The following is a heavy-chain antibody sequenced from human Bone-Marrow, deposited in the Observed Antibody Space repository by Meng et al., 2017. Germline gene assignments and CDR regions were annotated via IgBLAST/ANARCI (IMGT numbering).Heavy chain of an antibody. CDR1: GYSISSGYY. CDR2: IYHSGST. CDR3: ARAGRLSYYYDSSGLDWFDP. D-gene: IGHD3-22*01. Sequence: SQTRSLTGAVSGYSISSGYYWGWIRQPPGKGLEWIGSIYHSGSTYYNPSLKSRVTISVDTSKNQFSLKLSSVTAADTAVYYCARAGRLSYYYDSSGLDWFDPWGQGTLVTVSS. J-gene: IGHJ5*02. V-gene: IGHV4-38-2*01.